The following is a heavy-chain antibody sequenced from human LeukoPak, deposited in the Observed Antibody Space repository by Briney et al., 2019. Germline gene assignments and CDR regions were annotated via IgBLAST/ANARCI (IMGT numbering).Heavy chain of an antibody. CDR3: ARHGYCSSTSCPYYYGMDV. CDR2: IWYDGSNK. V-gene: IGHV3-33*01. D-gene: IGHD2-2*01. J-gene: IGHJ6*02. CDR1: GFTFSSYG. Sequence: PGGSLRLSCAASGFTFSSYGMHWVRQAPGKGLEWVAVIWYDGSNKYYADSVKGRFTISRDNSKNTLYLQMNSLRAEDTAVYYCARHGYCSSTSCPYYYGMDVWGQGTTVTVSS.